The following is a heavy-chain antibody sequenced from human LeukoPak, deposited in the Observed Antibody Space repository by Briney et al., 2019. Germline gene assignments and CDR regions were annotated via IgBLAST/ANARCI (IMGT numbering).Heavy chain of an antibody. CDR3: AREDPEGGDY. Sequence: GGSLRLSCAASGFTFSSYGMNWVRQAPGKGLEWVSSISSSSSYIYYADSVKGRFTISRDNAKNSLYLQMNSLRAEDTAVYYCAREDPEGGDYWGQGTLVTVSS. CDR1: GFTFSSYG. V-gene: IGHV3-21*01. D-gene: IGHD1-26*01. J-gene: IGHJ4*02. CDR2: ISSSSSYI.